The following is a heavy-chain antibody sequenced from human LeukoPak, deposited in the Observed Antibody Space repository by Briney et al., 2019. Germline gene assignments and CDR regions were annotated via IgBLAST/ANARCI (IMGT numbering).Heavy chain of an antibody. J-gene: IGHJ4*02. Sequence: GGSLRLSCVASGLTLSNYAMSWVRQAPGKGLEWVSSLGISGGYTWYAGSVKGRFTISRDNSKNTLYLQMSSLRAEDSAIYHCAKAYWDTAMNPSDYWGQGTLVTVSS. V-gene: IGHV3-23*01. D-gene: IGHD5-18*01. CDR3: AKAYWDTAMNPSDY. CDR1: GLTLSNYA. CDR2: LGISGGYT.